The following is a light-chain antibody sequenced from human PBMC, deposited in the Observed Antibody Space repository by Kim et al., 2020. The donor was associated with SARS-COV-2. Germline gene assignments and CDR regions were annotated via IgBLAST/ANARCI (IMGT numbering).Light chain of an antibody. CDR1: QSVSSN. V-gene: IGKV3-15*01. J-gene: IGKJ4*01. CDR2: GAS. Sequence: EIVMTQSPATLSVSPGERATLSCRASQSVSSNLAWYQQKPGQAPRLLIYGASTRATGIPARFSGSGSGTEFTLTISSLQSEDFAVYYCQQYNTTGSTFGGGTKVDIK. CDR3: QQYNTTGST.